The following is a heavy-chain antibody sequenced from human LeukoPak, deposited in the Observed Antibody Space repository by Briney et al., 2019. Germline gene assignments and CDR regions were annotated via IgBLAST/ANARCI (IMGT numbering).Heavy chain of an antibody. CDR1: GGSISSSNW. CDR2: IYHSGST. Sequence: PSGTLSLTCAVSGGSISSSNWWSWVRQPPGKGLEWIGEIYHSGSTNYNPSLKSRVTISVDKSKNQFSLKLSSVTAADTAVYYCARLLRVGYCSTTTCNWFDPWGQGTLVTVSS. D-gene: IGHD2-2*03. J-gene: IGHJ5*02. V-gene: IGHV4-4*02. CDR3: ARLLRVGYCSTTTCNWFDP.